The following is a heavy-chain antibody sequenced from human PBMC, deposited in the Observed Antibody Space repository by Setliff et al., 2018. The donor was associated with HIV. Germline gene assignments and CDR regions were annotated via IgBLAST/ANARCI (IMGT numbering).Heavy chain of an antibody. V-gene: IGHV4-28*05. CDR1: GYSISTNEW. D-gene: IGHD4-4*01. J-gene: IGHJ3*02. CDR3: ARTVPHSAAQDAFDI. Sequence: SETLSLTCAVSGYSISTNEWWGWIRQPPGKGLAWIGYISNSGKIYYDPSLNSRVTLSADTSKNQLSLKLTSVTAEDTGVYYCARTVPHSAAQDAFDILGQGTVVTVS. CDR2: ISNSGKI.